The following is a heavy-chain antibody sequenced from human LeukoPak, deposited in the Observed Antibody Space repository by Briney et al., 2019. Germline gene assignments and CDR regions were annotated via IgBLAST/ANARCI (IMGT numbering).Heavy chain of an antibody. CDR3: ARGKAGYCSSTSCHLYYYYYMDV. V-gene: IGHV4-4*07. CDR1: GGSISSYY. CDR2: IYTSGST. D-gene: IGHD2-2*01. Sequence: PSETLSLTCTVSGGSISSYYWSWIRQPAGKGLEWIGRIYTSGSTNYNPSLKSRVTMPVDTSKNQFSLKLSSVTAADTAVYYCARGKAGYCSSTSCHLYYYYYMDVWGKGTTVTVSS. J-gene: IGHJ6*03.